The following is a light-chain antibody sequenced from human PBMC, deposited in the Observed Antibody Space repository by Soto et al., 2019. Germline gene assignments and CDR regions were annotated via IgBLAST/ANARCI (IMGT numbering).Light chain of an antibody. CDR2: GAS. Sequence: EIVLTRSPGTLSLSPGERATLSCRASQSVSSSYLAWYQQKPGQAPRLLIYGASSRATGIPDRFSGSGSGTDFTLTISRLEPEDFAVYYCQQYGSSFSITFGQGTRLEIK. CDR3: QQYGSSFSIT. V-gene: IGKV3-20*01. J-gene: IGKJ5*01. CDR1: QSVSSSY.